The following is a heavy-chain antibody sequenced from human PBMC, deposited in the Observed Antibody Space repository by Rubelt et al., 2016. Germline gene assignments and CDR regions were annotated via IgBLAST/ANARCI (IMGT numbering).Heavy chain of an antibody. Sequence: QVQLQESSPGQLKPSETLSLICSVSGYSISDGYYWGWVRQTPTKGFEWIGNIHHSGSTNYNPSLGGRVSISLDTSKNQFSLKLSSVTAADTAVYYCASLPIASACFDSWGQGTLVTVSS. CDR2: IHHSGST. V-gene: IGHV4-38-2*01. J-gene: IGHJ4*02. CDR3: ASLPIASACFDS. CDR1: GYSISDGYY. D-gene: IGHD6-13*01.